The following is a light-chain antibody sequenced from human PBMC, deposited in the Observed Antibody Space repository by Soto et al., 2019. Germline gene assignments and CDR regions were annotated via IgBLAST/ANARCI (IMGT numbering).Light chain of an antibody. CDR3: LQHNSYPRT. Sequence: DIQMTHPPSPLSASVGDRVTSTSRAITGIGNALGWNKPKPGKAPNRLIDAAPTLQSGVPSSFSGSGSGTEFTHTISSLQAEDCATYYCLQHNSYPRTFGQGTKVEIK. V-gene: IGKV1-17*01. CDR1: TGIGNA. J-gene: IGKJ1*01. CDR2: AAP.